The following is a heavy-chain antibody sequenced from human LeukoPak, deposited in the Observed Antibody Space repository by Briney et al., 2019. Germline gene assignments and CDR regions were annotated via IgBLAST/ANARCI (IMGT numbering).Heavy chain of an antibody. V-gene: IGHV4-39*07. Sequence: SETLSLTCTVSGGSTSSSSYYWGWIRQPPGKGLEWIGSIYYSGSTYYNPSLKSRVTISVDTSKNQFSLKLSSVTAADTAVYYCARDSRPIFEWQQLGGDYWGQGTLVTVSS. J-gene: IGHJ4*02. CDR2: IYYSGST. CDR1: GGSTSSSSYY. D-gene: IGHD6-13*01. CDR3: ARDSRPIFEWQQLGGDY.